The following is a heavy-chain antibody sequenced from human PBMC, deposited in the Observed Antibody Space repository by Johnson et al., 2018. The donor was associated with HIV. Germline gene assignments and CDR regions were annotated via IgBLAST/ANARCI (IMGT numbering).Heavy chain of an antibody. CDR2: IYSGGST. J-gene: IGHJ3*02. CDR1: GFTFSSYG. D-gene: IGHD6-13*01. V-gene: IGHV3-NL1*01. CDR3: ARARRDLTTIAAAGTHHDAFDI. Sequence: VQLVESGGGVVQPGGSLRLSCAASGFTFSSYGMHWVRQAPGKGLEWVSVIYSGGSTYYADSVKGRFTISRDNSKNTLYLQRNSLRAEDTAVYYCARARRDLTTIAAAGTHHDAFDIWGQGTMVTVSS.